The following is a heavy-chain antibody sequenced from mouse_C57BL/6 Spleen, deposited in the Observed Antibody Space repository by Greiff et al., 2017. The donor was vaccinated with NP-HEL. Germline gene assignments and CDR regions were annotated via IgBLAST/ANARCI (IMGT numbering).Heavy chain of an antibody. CDR1: GYTFTSYW. CDR2: LAPSDSST. D-gene: IGHD2-14*01. V-gene: IGHV1-69*01. J-gene: IGHJ4*01. Sequence: VQLQQPGAELVMPGASVKLSCKASGYTFTSYWMHWVKQRPGQGLEWIGELAPSDSSTTYNQKFTGTSTLTVDKSSSTAYMQLSSLTSDDSAVYYCARGGVPMDYWGQGTSVTVSS. CDR3: ARGGVPMDY.